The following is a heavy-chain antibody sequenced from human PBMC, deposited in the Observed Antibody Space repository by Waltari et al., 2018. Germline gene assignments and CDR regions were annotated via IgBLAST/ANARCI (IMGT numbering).Heavy chain of an antibody. J-gene: IGHJ5*02. CDR1: GSPFPSYD. Sequence: QVQLVQSGAEVKKPGASVKVSCKASGSPFPSYDINWVRQATGQGLAGMGWMNPNSGNTGYAQKFQGRVTMTRNTSISTAYMELSSLRSEDTAVYYCARDIVVVPAAMTGYWFYNWFDPWGQGTLVTVSS. CDR2: MNPNSGNT. D-gene: IGHD2-2*01. V-gene: IGHV1-8*01. CDR3: ARDIVVVPAAMTGYWFYNWFDP.